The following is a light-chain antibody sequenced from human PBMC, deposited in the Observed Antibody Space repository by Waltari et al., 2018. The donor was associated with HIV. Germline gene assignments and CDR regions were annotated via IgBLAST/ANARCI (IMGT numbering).Light chain of an antibody. V-gene: IGLV7-46*01. CDR2: DTT. CDR1: TGAVTSGHF. J-gene: IGLJ2*01. Sequence: VVTQEPSLTASQGGTVPLTCASSTGAVTSGHFPYWFQRRPGQAPKTLIYDTTNRHSWPPARFSGSILGGKAALALSGAQFEDEADYFCLLFFNGVVVFGGGTTLTVL. CDR3: LLFFNGVVV.